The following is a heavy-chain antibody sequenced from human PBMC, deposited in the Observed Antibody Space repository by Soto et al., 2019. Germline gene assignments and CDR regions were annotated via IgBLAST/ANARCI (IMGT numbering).Heavy chain of an antibody. CDR2: MNPNSGNT. V-gene: IGHV1-8*01. Sequence: ASVKVSCKASGYTFTSYDINWVRQATGQGLEWMGWMNPNSGNTGYAQKFQGRVTMTRNTSIGTAYMELSSLRSEDTAVYYCARGPHYYGSGSYLIPDLDYWGQGTLVTVSS. D-gene: IGHD3-10*01. CDR3: ARGPHYYGSGSYLIPDLDY. J-gene: IGHJ4*02. CDR1: GYTFTSYD.